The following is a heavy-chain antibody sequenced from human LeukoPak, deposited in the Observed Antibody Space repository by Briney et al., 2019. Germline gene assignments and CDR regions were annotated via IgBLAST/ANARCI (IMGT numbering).Heavy chain of an antibody. CDR3: VRDHAPYYDFWSGYLAAYFDY. CDR2: ISAYNGNT. J-gene: IGHJ4*02. Sequence: ASVKVSCKATGYTFTSYGISWVRQAPGQGLEWMGWISAYNGNTNYAQKLQGRVTMTTDTSTSTAYMELRSLRSDDTAVYYCVRDHAPYYDFWSGYLAAYFDYWGQGTLVTVSS. D-gene: IGHD3-3*01. CDR1: GYTFTSYG. V-gene: IGHV1-18*01.